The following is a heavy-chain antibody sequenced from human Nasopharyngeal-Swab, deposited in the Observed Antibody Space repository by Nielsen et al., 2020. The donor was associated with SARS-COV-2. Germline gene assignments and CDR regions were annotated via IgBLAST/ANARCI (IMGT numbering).Heavy chain of an antibody. CDR1: GYTLTELS. CDR2: FDPEDGET. Sequence: ASVKVSCKVSGYTLTELSMHWVRQAPGKGLEWMGGFDPEDGETIYAQKFQGRVTITEDTSTDTAYMELSSLRSEDTAVYYCATISGGRDVYFDYWGQGTLVTVSS. V-gene: IGHV1-24*01. CDR3: ATISGGRDVYFDY. J-gene: IGHJ4*02. D-gene: IGHD2-15*01.